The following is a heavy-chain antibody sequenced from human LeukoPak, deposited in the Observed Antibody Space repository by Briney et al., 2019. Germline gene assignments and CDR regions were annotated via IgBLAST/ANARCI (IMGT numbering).Heavy chain of an antibody. CDR1: GFTFSSYA. CDR2: ISGGST. D-gene: IGHD3-9*01. Sequence: GGSLRLSCAASGFTFSSYAMSWVRQAPGKGLEWVSAISGGSTYYADSVKGRFTISRDNSKNTLYLQMNSLRAEDTAVYYCAKGETYYDILTGFDYWGQGTLVTVSS. V-gene: IGHV3-23*01. CDR3: AKGETYYDILTGFDY. J-gene: IGHJ4*02.